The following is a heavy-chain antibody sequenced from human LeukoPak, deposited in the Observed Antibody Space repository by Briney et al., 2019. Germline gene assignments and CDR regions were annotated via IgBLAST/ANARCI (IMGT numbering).Heavy chain of an antibody. V-gene: IGHV5-51*01. CDR1: GYSFTSYW. D-gene: IGHD7-27*01. J-gene: IGHJ4*02. Sequence: GESLKISCKGSGYSFTSYWIDWVRQMPGEGLEWMGVIYPSDSHTRYSPSFQGQITISADKSISTASLQWSSLKASDTAMYYCATYRALTGESYYFDYWGQGTLVTVSS. CDR3: ATYRALTGESYYFDY. CDR2: IYPSDSHT.